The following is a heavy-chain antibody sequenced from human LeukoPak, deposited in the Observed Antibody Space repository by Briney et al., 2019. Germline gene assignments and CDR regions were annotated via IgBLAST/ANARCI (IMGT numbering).Heavy chain of an antibody. CDR1: GGSFSGYY. V-gene: IGHV4-34*01. CDR2: MNHSGST. J-gene: IGHJ5*02. Sequence: SETLSLTCAVYGGSFSGYYWSLIRQPPGKGLEWIGEMNHSGSTNYNPSLKSRVTISVDTSKNQFSLKLSSVTAADTAVYYCARGLPLEDIVVVPAAGFDPWGQGTLVTVSS. D-gene: IGHD2-2*01. CDR3: ARGLPLEDIVVVPAAGFDP.